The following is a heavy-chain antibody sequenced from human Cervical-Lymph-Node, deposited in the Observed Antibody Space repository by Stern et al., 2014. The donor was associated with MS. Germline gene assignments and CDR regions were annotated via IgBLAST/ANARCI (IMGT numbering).Heavy chain of an antibody. CDR2: INSDASFT. V-gene: IGHV3-74*01. Sequence: EVQLEESGGGLVQPGGSLRLSCAASGFTFSNYWMHWVRQAPGKGLVWVSRINSDASFTTYADSVKGRFPISRDNAKNTLFLQMNSLRAEDTAVYYCARDLGIPAASWWFDPWGQGTLVTVSS. D-gene: IGHD6-13*01. J-gene: IGHJ5*02. CDR3: ARDLGIPAASWWFDP. CDR1: GFTFSNYW.